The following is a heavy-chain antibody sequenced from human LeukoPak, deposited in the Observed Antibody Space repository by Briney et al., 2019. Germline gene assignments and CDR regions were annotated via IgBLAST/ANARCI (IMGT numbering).Heavy chain of an antibody. J-gene: IGHJ3*02. CDR3: ARDASGYSYGTYDAFDI. Sequence: GGSLRLSCAAPGFTFSIYSMNTVCQAPGKGLEWVSSISSSSSYIYYADSVKGRFTISRDNAKNSLYLQMNSLRAEDTAVYYCARDASGYSYGTYDAFDIWGQGTMVTVSS. CDR2: ISSSSSYI. D-gene: IGHD5-18*01. CDR1: GFTFSIYS. V-gene: IGHV3-21*01.